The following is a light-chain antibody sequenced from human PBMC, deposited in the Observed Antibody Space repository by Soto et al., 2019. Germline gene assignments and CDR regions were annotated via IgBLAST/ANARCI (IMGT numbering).Light chain of an antibody. Sequence: EVVLTQSTGTLSLSPGETATLSCRASQTIGRNYLAWYQQKPGQAPRLLIFGTSTRATGIPDRFSGSGSGTDFTLSISRLEPEDFAVYYCQQYASSPLLTFGGGTKVDVK. CDR3: QQYASSPLLT. J-gene: IGKJ4*01. CDR1: QTIGRNY. V-gene: IGKV3-20*01. CDR2: GTS.